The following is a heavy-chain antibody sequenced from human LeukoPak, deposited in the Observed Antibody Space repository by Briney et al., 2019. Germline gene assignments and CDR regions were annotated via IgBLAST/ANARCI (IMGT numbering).Heavy chain of an antibody. J-gene: IGHJ6*03. Sequence: PGRSLRLSCAASGFTFSSAWTHWVRQPPGKGLVWVSRIHSDGRTTIYADSVKGRFTISRDNAKNTLYLQMNSLRADDTAIYYCVRDHYYSMDVWGKGTTVTVS. CDR1: GFTFSSAW. CDR2: IHSDGRTT. V-gene: IGHV3-74*01. CDR3: VRDHYYSMDV.